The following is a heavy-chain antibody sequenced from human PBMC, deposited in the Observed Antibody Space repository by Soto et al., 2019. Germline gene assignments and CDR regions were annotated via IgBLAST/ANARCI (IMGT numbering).Heavy chain of an antibody. CDR3: ATTAPY. CDR2: IWFDGSNK. J-gene: IGHJ4*02. Sequence: QVQLVESGGGVVQPGRSLRLSCAASGFTFSSYGVHWVRQAPGKGLEWVAVIWFDGSNKFYADSVKGRFTISRDNSKNRVSLQRNSRRDEDAAAYYCATTAPYGGKGPLVTVSS. V-gene: IGHV3-33*01. CDR1: GFTFSSYG. D-gene: IGHD5-18*01.